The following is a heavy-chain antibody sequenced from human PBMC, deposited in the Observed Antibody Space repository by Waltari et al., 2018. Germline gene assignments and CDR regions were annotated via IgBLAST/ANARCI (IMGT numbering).Heavy chain of an antibody. CDR1: GYTFTGYY. CDR2: INPNSGST. Sequence: QVQLVQSGAEVKKPGASVKVSCKASGYTFTGYYMHWVRQAPGQGLEWMGRINPNSGSTYYADSVKGRFTISRDNSKNTLYLQMNSLRAEDTAVYYCAKGLDILTGRYGMDVWGQGTTVIVSS. D-gene: IGHD3-9*01. CDR3: AKGLDILTGRYGMDV. V-gene: IGHV1-2*06. J-gene: IGHJ6*02.